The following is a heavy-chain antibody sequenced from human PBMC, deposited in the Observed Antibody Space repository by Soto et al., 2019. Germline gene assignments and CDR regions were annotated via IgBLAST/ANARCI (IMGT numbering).Heavy chain of an antibody. Sequence: SETLSLTCIVSNGSISSRSSYWGWIRQTPGKGLEWIGSIYYSGSTYYNPSLKSRVTISIDTSKTQFSLKMSSVTAADTAVYYCARCFVITFGGMNVISGGNFDYWGQGTLVTVSS. CDR1: NGSISSRSSY. CDR3: ARCFVITFGGMNVISGGNFDY. V-gene: IGHV4-39*01. CDR2: IYYSGST. D-gene: IGHD3-16*02. J-gene: IGHJ4*02.